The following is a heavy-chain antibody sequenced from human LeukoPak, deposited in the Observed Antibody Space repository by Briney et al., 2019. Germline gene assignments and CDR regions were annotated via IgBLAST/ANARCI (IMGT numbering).Heavy chain of an antibody. D-gene: IGHD2-15*01. CDR2: IYSGGST. CDR3: AGGYCSGGSCYSAGY. V-gene: IGHV3-53*01. CDR1: GFTVSSNY. J-gene: IGHJ4*02. Sequence: PGGSLRLSCAASGFTVSSNYMSWVRQAPGKGLEWVSVIYSGGSTYYADSVKGRFTISRDNSKNTLYLQMNSLRAEDTAVYYCAGGYCSGGSCYSAGYWGQGTLVTVSS.